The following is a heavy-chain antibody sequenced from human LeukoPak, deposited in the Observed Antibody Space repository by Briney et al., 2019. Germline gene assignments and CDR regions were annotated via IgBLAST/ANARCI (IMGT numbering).Heavy chain of an antibody. V-gene: IGHV4-39*01. CDR3: ARSGSYLSFDY. Sequence: SETLSLTCTGSGGSISSSSYYWGWIRQPPGKGLEWIGSIYYSGSTYYNPSLKSRVTISVDTSKNQFSLKLSSVTAADTAVYYCARSGSYLSFDYWGQGTLVTVSS. CDR1: GGSISSSSYY. J-gene: IGHJ4*02. D-gene: IGHD1-26*01. CDR2: IYYSGST.